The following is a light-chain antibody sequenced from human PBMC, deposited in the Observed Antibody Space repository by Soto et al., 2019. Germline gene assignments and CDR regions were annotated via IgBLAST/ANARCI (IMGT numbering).Light chain of an antibody. V-gene: IGKV3D-20*02. CDR2: DAS. Sequence: EVVVTQSPGTLSLSPWERATLSCRASQTVRNNHLAWYQQKPGQAPRLLIYDASSRATGIPDRFSGGGSGTDSTLTISSLEPEDFAVYYCQQRSNWPTFGQGTRLEIK. CDR1: QTVRNNH. J-gene: IGKJ5*01. CDR3: QQRSNWPT.